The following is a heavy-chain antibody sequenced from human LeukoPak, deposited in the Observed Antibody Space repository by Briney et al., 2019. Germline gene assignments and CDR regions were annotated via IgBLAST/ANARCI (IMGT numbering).Heavy chain of an antibody. J-gene: IGHJ4*02. CDR1: GFTFSSYA. CDR2: ISGSGSST. V-gene: IGHV3-23*01. Sequence: PGGSLRLSCAASGFTFSSYAMSWVRQAPGRGLEWVSVISGSGSSTHYADPVKGRFTISRDNSKNTLYLQMNSLRAEDTALYYCAKMGGGPAWRSSGWVDYWGQGTLVTVSS. CDR3: AKMGGGPAWRSSGWVDY. D-gene: IGHD6-19*01.